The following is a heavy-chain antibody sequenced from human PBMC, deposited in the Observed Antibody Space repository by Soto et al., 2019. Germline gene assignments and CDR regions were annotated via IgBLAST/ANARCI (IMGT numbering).Heavy chain of an antibody. CDR2: ISSSGSTI. V-gene: IGHV3-11*01. CDR1: GFTFSDFY. D-gene: IGHD2-15*01. CDR3: AREDITIVVGPPPY. Sequence: QVQLVESGGGLVKPGGSLRLSCAASGFTFSDFYMTWIRQAPGKGLEWVAYISSSGSTIFYADSVKGRFTISRDNANNSLVLEMSSLRAEPTAVYYCAREDITIVVGPPPYWGQGTLVIVSS. J-gene: IGHJ4*02.